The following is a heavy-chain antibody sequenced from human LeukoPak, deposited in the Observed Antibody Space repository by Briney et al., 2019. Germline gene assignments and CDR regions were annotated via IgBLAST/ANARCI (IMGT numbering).Heavy chain of an antibody. V-gene: IGHV3-48*01. CDR2: ISRSSRTI. Sequence: PGGSLRLSCTASGFTFSTSSMNWVRQAPGKGLEWLSFISRSSRTIYYADSVKGRFTISRDNAKNSLYLQMSSLRVEDTAVYYCAKDIGRRFGVVIHRRGAFDIWGQGTMVTVSS. D-gene: IGHD3-3*01. CDR3: AKDIGRRFGVVIHRRGAFDI. J-gene: IGHJ3*02. CDR1: GFTFSTSS.